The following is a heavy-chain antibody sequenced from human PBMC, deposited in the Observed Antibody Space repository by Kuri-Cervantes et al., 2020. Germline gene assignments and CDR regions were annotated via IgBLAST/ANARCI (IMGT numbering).Heavy chain of an antibody. V-gene: IGHV3-48*03. CDR1: GLSFSSSE. D-gene: IGHD6-6*01. J-gene: IGHJ3*02. CDR2: ISDSETTR. CDR3: ARDFPPHYSSSVPDAFDI. Sequence: GGSLRLSCAASGLSFSSSEFNWVRQAPGKGLEWVGYISDSETTRYYADSVLGRFTISRDNAKNSLYLQMNSLRAEDTAVYYCARDFPPHYSSSVPDAFDIWGQGTMVTVSS.